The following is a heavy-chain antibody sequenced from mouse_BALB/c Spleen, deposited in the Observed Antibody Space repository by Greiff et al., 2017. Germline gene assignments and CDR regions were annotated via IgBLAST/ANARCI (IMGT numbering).Heavy chain of an antibody. CDR1: GYSITSDYA. CDR3: ARDYYGYDRAFAY. CDR2: ISYSGST. J-gene: IGHJ3*01. Sequence: DVQLQESGPGLVKPSQSLSLTCTVTGYSITSDYAWHWIRQFPGNKLEWMGYISYSGSTSYNPSLKSRISITRDTSKNQFFLQLNSVTTEDTATYYCARDYYGYDRAFAYWGQGTLVTVSA. D-gene: IGHD2-2*01. V-gene: IGHV3-2*02.